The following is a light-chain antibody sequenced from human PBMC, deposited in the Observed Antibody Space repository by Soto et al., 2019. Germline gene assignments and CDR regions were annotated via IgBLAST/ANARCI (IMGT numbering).Light chain of an antibody. CDR3: HQSYSFPYT. V-gene: IGKV1-39*01. CDR2: AAS. Sequence: DIQMTQSPSSLSTSVGDRVTITCRASQSISTYLNWFQQKPGTAPKLLIYAASSLQSGVPSRFSGSGYGTDFTLTISSLQPEDFATYYCHQSYSFPYTFGQGTKLEIK. J-gene: IGKJ2*01. CDR1: QSISTY.